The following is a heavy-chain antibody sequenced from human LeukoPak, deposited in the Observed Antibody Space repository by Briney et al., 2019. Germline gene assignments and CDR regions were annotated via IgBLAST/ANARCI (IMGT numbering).Heavy chain of an antibody. Sequence: GRSLRLSCAASGFTFDDYAMHWVRQAPGKGLEWVSGISWNSGSIGYADSVKGRFTISRDNAKNSLYLQMNSLRAEDTALYYCAKDRGYSYGSTDFDYWGQGTLVTVSS. CDR1: GFTFDDYA. CDR2: ISWNSGSI. J-gene: IGHJ4*02. V-gene: IGHV3-9*01. D-gene: IGHD5-18*01. CDR3: AKDRGYSYGSTDFDY.